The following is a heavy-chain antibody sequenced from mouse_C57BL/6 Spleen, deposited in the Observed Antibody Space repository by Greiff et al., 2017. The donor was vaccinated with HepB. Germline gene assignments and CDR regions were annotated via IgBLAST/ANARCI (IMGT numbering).Heavy chain of an antibody. CDR1: GYSITSGYY. J-gene: IGHJ4*01. V-gene: IGHV3-6*01. D-gene: IGHD2-5*01. Sequence: EVKLQESGPGLVKPSQSLSLTCSVTGYSITSGYYWNWIRQFPGNKLEWMGYISYDGSNNYNPSLKNRISITRDTSKNQFFLKLNSVTTEDTATYYCARFYSNYLDYAMDYWGQGTSVTVSS. CDR2: ISYDGSN. CDR3: ARFYSNYLDYAMDY.